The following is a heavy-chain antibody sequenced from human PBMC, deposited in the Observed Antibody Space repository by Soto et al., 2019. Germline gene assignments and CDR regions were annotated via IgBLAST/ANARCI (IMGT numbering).Heavy chain of an antibody. V-gene: IGHV1-18*01. D-gene: IGHD6-19*01. CDR3: ARAYSSGWTRLPYYYYYMDV. Sequence: ASVKVSCKASGYTFTSYGISWVRQAPGQGLEWMGWISAYNGNTNYAQKLQGRVTMTTDTSTSTAYMELRSLRSDDTAVYYYARAYSSGWTRLPYYYYYMDVWGKGTTVTVSS. CDR1: GYTFTSYG. J-gene: IGHJ6*03. CDR2: ISAYNGNT.